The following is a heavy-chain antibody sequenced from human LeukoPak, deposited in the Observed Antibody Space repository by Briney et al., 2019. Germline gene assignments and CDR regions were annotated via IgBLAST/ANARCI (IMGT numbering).Heavy chain of an antibody. CDR1: GYSFASYW. J-gene: IGHJ4*02. CDR3: AKTGSVYDRFDY. V-gene: IGHV5-51*01. D-gene: IGHD5/OR15-5a*01. Sequence: GESLKISPMRFGYSFASYWIGWVRQRPGKGLEWMGIIYPGDSEIKYSPSLQGQVTISVDKSISTAYVQWSSLEASDSAMFYCAKTGSVYDRFDYWGKGTLVTVS. CDR2: IYPGDSEI.